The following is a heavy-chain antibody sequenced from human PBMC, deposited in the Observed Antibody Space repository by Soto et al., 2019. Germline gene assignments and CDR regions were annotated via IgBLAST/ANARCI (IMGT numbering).Heavy chain of an antibody. J-gene: IGHJ4*02. Sequence: QVQLVQSGAEVKKPGASVKVSCKASGYTFTTYYMHWVRQAPGQGLEWMGIIRPDGGRTSYAQKFQGRVTMTRATSTSTVYMELSSLRSEDTSVYSCATRDHGHYWGQGTLVTVSS. CDR3: ATRDHGHY. CDR1: GYTFTTYY. V-gene: IGHV1-46*01. CDR2: IRPDGGRT.